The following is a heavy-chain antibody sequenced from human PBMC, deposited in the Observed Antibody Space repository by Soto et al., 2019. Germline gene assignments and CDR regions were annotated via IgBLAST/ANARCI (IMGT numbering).Heavy chain of an antibody. Sequence: SETLSLTCAVYGGSFSGYYWSWIRQPPGKGLEWIGEINHSGSTNYNPSLKSRVTISVDTSKNQFSLKLSSVTAADTAVYYCARGNPSYQLAPWGQGTLVTVSS. J-gene: IGHJ5*02. CDR3: ARGNPSYQLAP. CDR2: INHSGST. CDR1: GGSFSGYY. V-gene: IGHV4-34*01. D-gene: IGHD2-2*01.